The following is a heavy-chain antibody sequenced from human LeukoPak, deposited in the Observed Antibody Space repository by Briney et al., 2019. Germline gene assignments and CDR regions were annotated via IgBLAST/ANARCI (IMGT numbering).Heavy chain of an antibody. Sequence: SETLSLTCTVSGGSINTPNYYWGWIRQTPGKGLEWIGNIFYSGGTYYSPSLTSRVTISLDTSRNQFSLRLRSVTAADTAVYYCARTTEGYAGGPGYSYYYYMDVWGKGTTVTISS. CDR2: IFYSGGT. V-gene: IGHV4-39*07. J-gene: IGHJ6*03. D-gene: IGHD5-12*01. CDR1: GGSINTPNYY. CDR3: ARTTEGYAGGPGYSYYYYMDV.